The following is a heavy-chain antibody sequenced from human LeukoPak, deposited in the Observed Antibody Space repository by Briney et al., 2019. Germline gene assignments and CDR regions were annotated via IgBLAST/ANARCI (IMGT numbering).Heavy chain of an antibody. CDR1: GFTFDDYA. Sequence: PGRSLRLSCAASGFTFDDYAMHWVRQAPGKGLEWVSGISWNSGSIAYADSVKGRFTISRDNAKNSLYLQMNGLRAEDTALYFCAKDTHSIVTTILDYWGQGTLVTVSS. CDR2: ISWNSGSI. D-gene: IGHD4-17*01. CDR3: AKDTHSIVTTILDY. V-gene: IGHV3-9*01. J-gene: IGHJ4*02.